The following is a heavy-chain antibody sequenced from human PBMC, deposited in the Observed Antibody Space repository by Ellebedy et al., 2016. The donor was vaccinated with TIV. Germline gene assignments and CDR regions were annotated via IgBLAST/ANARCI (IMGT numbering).Heavy chain of an antibody. D-gene: IGHD2-21*02. V-gene: IGHV4-39*01. CDR2: IHARGST. CDR1: GGSVNSLSYY. Sequence: MPSETLSLTCTVSGGSVNSLSYYWGWLRQPPGKGLEWIGNIHARGSTKYSPSLKSRVTISIDTSTHQFSLKLTSLTAADTAVYYCARLTSVTPYYGVDVWGQGTTVTVSS. J-gene: IGHJ6*02. CDR3: ARLTSVTPYYGVDV.